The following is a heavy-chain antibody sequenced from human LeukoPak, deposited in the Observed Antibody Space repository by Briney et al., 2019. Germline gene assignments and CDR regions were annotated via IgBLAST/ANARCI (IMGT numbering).Heavy chain of an antibody. CDR1: GGSISSSSYY. J-gene: IGHJ3*02. Sequence: SETLSLTCTVSGGSISSSSYYWGWIRQPPGKGLEWIGSIYYSGSTYYNPSLKSRVTISVDTSKNQFSLKLSSVTAADTAVYYCARDPYCSGGSCYRAFDIWGQGTMVTVSS. D-gene: IGHD2-15*01. CDR2: IYYSGST. CDR3: ARDPYCSGGSCYRAFDI. V-gene: IGHV4-39*07.